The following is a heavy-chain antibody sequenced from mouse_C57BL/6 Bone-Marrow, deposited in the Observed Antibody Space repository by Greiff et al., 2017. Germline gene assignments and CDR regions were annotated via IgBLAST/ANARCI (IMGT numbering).Heavy chain of an antibody. D-gene: IGHD2-4*01. CDR3: AKPSTMRFAY. V-gene: IGHV5-2*01. Sequence: DVMLVESGGGLVQPGESLKLSCESNEYEFPSHDMSWVRKTPEKRLELVAAINSDGGITYYPDTMERRFIISRDNTKKTLYLQMSSLRSEDTALYYCAKPSTMRFAYWGQGTLVTVSA. CDR1: EYEFPSHD. J-gene: IGHJ3*01. CDR2: INSDGGIT.